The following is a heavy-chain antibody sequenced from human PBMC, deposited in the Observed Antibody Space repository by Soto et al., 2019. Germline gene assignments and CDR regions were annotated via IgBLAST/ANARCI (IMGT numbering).Heavy chain of an antibody. CDR2: MNPNSGNT. CDR3: ARVSPYSSSWVASFDI. J-gene: IGHJ3*02. Sequence: GASVKVSCKASGYTFTSYDINWVRQATGQGLEWMGWMNPNSGNTGYAQKFQGRVTMTRNTSISTAYMELSSLRSEDTAVYYCARVSPYSSSWVASFDIWGQGTMVTVSS. V-gene: IGHV1-8*01. CDR1: GYTFTSYD. D-gene: IGHD6-13*01.